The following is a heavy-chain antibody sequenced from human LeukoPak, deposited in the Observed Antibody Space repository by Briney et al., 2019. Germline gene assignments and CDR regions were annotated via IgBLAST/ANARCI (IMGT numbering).Heavy chain of an antibody. CDR3: ARERKGSSWYERCFGY. J-gene: IGHJ4*02. Sequence: ASVKVSCTASGYTFTGYYMHWVRQAPGQGLEWMGWINPNSGGTNYAQKFQGRVTMTRDTSISTAYMELSRLRSDDTAVYYCARERKGSSWYERCFGYWGQGTLVTVSS. D-gene: IGHD6-13*01. CDR2: INPNSGGT. V-gene: IGHV1-2*02. CDR1: GYTFTGYY.